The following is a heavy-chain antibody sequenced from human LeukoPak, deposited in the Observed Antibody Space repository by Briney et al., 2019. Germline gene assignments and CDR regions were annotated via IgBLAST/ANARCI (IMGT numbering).Heavy chain of an antibody. V-gene: IGHV1-8*01. Sequence: ASVKVSCKASGYTFTNYDINWVRQATGQGLEWMGWMNPSSGNRGYAQKFQGRVSMTRDTSISTAYMELSSQISDDTAVYYCARGAVGYDDSSGYRVHPLNIWGQGTMVTVSS. CDR3: ARGAVGYDDSSGYRVHPLNI. CDR1: GYTFTNYD. J-gene: IGHJ3*02. CDR2: MNPSSGNR. D-gene: IGHD3-22*01.